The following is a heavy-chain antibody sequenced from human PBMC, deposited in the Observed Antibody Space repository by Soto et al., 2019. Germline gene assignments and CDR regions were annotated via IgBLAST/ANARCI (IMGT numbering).Heavy chain of an antibody. CDR2: ISGSGGST. Sequence: EVPLLESGGGLVQPGGSLRLSCAASGFTFSSYAMSWVRQAPGKGLEWVSAISGSGGSTYYADSVKGRFTISRDNSKNTLYLQINRRRAEDTAVYYCSKVGYYDFWSGYTTWFDPWGQGSLFTVSS. D-gene: IGHD3-3*01. CDR3: SKVGYYDFWSGYTTWFDP. J-gene: IGHJ5*02. CDR1: GFTFSSYA. V-gene: IGHV3-23*01.